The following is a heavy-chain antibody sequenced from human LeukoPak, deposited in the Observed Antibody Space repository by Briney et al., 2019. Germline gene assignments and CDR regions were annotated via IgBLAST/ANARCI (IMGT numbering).Heavy chain of an antibody. J-gene: IGHJ4*02. CDR3: ARDQSSGLHFDY. D-gene: IGHD6-19*01. Sequence: ASVKVSCKASGGTFSSYAISWVRQAPGQGLEWMGGIIPIFGTANYAQKFQGRVTITADESTSTAYMELSSLRSEDTAVYYCARDQSSGLHFDYWGQGTLVTVSS. V-gene: IGHV1-69*01. CDR2: IIPIFGTA. CDR1: GGTFSSYA.